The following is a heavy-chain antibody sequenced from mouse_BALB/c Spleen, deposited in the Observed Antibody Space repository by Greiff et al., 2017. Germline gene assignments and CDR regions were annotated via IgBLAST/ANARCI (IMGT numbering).Heavy chain of an antibody. V-gene: IGHV5-6*01. CDR2: ISSGGSYT. Sequence: EVQGVESGGDLVKPGGSLKLSCAASGFTFSSYGMSWVRQTPDKRLEWVATISSGGSYTYYPDSVKGRFTISRDNAKNTLYLQMSSLKSEDTAMYYCARHEGFSFAYWGQGTLVTVSA. J-gene: IGHJ3*01. CDR1: GFTFSSYG. CDR3: ARHEGFSFAY.